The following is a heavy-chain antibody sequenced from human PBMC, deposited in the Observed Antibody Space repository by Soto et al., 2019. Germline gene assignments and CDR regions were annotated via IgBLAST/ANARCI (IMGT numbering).Heavy chain of an antibody. Sequence: SETLSLTCAVYGGSFSGYYWSWIRQPPGKGLEWIGEINHSGSTNYNPSLKSRVTISVDTSKNQFSLKLSSVTAADTAVYYCARSSAAIMITFGGVIANKYYFDYWGQGTLVTVSS. J-gene: IGHJ4*02. CDR2: INHSGST. CDR3: ARSSAAIMITFGGVIANKYYFDY. V-gene: IGHV4-34*01. CDR1: GGSFSGYY. D-gene: IGHD3-16*02.